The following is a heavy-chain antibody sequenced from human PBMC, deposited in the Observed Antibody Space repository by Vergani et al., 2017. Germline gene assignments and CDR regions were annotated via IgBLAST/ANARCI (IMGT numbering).Heavy chain of an antibody. CDR3: ARDSVVVPAAPLLFDP. V-gene: IGHV3-21*01. J-gene: IGHJ5*02. Sequence: EVQLVESGGGLVKPGGSLRLSCAASGFTFSSYSMNWVRQAPGKGLEWVSSISSSSSYIYYADSVKGRFTISRDNAKNSLYLQMNSLRAEDTAVYYCARDSVVVPAAPLLFDPWGQGTLVTVSS. CDR2: ISSSSSYI. D-gene: IGHD2-2*01. CDR1: GFTFSSYS.